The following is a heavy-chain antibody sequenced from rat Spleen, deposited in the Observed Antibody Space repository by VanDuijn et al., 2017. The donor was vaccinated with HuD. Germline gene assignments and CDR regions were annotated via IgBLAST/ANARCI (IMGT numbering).Heavy chain of an antibody. J-gene: IGHJ3*01. Sequence: EVQLVESGGGLVQPGRSLKLSCAASGFTFSNYYMAWVRQAPTKGLEWVAYINTGGGNTYYRDSVRGRFTISRNNAKSTLYLQMDSLRSEDTATYYCTTANNGGFSELYYFDYWGQGSLVTVSS. D-gene: IGHD1-11*01. CDR3: TTANNGGFSELYYFDY. CDR2: INTGGGNT. CDR1: GFTFSNYY. V-gene: IGHV5-27*01.